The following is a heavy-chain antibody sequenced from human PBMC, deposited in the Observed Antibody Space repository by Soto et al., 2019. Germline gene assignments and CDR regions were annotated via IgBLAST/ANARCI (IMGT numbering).Heavy chain of an antibody. CDR3: VRDGASGEWDY. Sequence: EVQLVESGGGLVQPGGSLRLSCAASGFTFSSYWMHWVRQAPGKGLVWVSQINTDGSGTTYADSVTGRFTISRDNAKSTLSLQMNSLRADDTAVYYGVRDGASGEWDYWGQGILVTVSS. CDR2: INTDGSGT. D-gene: IGHD3-10*01. CDR1: GFTFSSYW. V-gene: IGHV3-74*01. J-gene: IGHJ4*02.